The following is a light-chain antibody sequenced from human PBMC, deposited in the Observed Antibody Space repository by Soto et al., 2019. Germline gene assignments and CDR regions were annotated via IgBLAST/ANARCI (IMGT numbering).Light chain of an antibody. Sequence: EIVLTQSPATLSLSPGERATLSCRASQSVSSNLVWYQQKPGQAPRLLIYDASNRATGIPARFSGSGSGTDFTLTISSLEPEDFAVYYCQQRNNWPPITFGQGTRLEIK. CDR2: DAS. V-gene: IGKV3-11*01. J-gene: IGKJ5*01. CDR3: QQRNNWPPIT. CDR1: QSVSSN.